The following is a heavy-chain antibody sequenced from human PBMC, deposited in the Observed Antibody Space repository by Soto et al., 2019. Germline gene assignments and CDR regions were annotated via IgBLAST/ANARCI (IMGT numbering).Heavy chain of an antibody. V-gene: IGHV3-30-3*01. CDR2: ISYDGSNK. D-gene: IGHD3-22*01. Sequence: QVQLVASGGGVVQPGRSLRLSCAASGFTFSSYAMHWVRQAPGKGLEWVAVISYDGSNKYYADSVKGRFTISRDNSKNTLYLQMNSLRAEDTAVYYCAVDSSGYRSFDYWGQGTLVTVSS. J-gene: IGHJ4*02. CDR3: AVDSSGYRSFDY. CDR1: GFTFSSYA.